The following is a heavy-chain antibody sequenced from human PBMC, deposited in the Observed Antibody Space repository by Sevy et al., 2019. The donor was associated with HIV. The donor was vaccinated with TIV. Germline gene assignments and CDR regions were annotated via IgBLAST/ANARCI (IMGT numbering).Heavy chain of an antibody. CDR1: GFTFSSYG. J-gene: IGHJ6*02. CDR2: IWYDESNK. CDR3: AKRRVQSGLSGGGANYGMDV. D-gene: IGHD2-8*02. Sequence: GGSLRLSCAASGFTFSSYGMHWVRQAPGKGLEWVAVIWYDESNKYDSVKGRFTISRDNSKNTLYLQMNSLRAEDTAIYYCAKRRVQSGLSGGGANYGMDVCGRGTTVTVSS. V-gene: IGHV3-33*06.